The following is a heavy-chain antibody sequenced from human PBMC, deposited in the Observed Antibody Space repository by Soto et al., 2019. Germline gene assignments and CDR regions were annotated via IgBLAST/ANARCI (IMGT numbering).Heavy chain of an antibody. CDR3: ARDRSGSSGWFYWYFDL. CDR2: ISAYNGNT. Sequence: GASVKVSCKASGYTFTSYGISWVRQAPRQGQEWMGWISAYNGNTNYAQKLQGRYTKTTDTYTSTAYMELRSLRSDDTAVYYCARDRSGSSGWFYWYFDLWCRGTLGTVSS. V-gene: IGHV1-18*01. J-gene: IGHJ2*01. CDR1: GYTFTSYG. D-gene: IGHD6-19*01.